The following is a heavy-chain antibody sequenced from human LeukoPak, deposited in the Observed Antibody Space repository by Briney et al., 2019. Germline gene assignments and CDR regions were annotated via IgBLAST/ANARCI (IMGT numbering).Heavy chain of an antibody. CDR3: ARQLRDGYNQCPNNLDY. Sequence: SETLSLTCAVSGGSISSSKWWTWVRQPPGKGLEWIGEIYQRGNTNYNPSLKSRVTLSVDKSKNQFSLKLSSVTAADTAVYYCARQLRDGYNQCPNNLDYWGQGTLVTVSS. J-gene: IGHJ4*02. V-gene: IGHV4-4*02. D-gene: IGHD5-24*01. CDR2: IYQRGNT. CDR1: GGSISSSKW.